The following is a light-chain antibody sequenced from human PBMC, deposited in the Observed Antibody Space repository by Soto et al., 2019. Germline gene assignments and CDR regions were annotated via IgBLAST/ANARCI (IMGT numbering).Light chain of an antibody. J-gene: IGLJ3*02. CDR2: SNN. V-gene: IGLV1-44*01. CDR3: AAWDARLDGVV. Sequence: QSALTQPPSASGSPGQSVTISCSGSSSNIGANTVNWFQHLPGTAPKLLIYSNNQRPSGVPDRVSGSKSGTSVTLAISGLQSEDEADYYCAAWDARLDGVVFGGGTKVTVL. CDR1: SSNIGANT.